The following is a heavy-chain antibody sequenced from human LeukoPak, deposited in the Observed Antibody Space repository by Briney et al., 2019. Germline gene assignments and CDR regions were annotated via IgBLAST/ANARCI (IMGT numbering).Heavy chain of an antibody. CDR3: ARRSDYYDILNL. Sequence: SETLSLTCTVSGGSISNYYWTWIRQPPGKGLEWIGYIYYTGSTNYNPSLKSRVTISVDTSKNQFSLKLSSVTAAGTAVYYCARRSDYYDILNLWGQGTMVTVSS. CDR2: IYYTGST. CDR1: GGSISNYY. D-gene: IGHD3-22*01. V-gene: IGHV4-59*01. J-gene: IGHJ3*01.